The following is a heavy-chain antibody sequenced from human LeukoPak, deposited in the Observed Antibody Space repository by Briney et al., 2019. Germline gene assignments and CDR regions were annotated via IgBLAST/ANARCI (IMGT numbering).Heavy chain of an antibody. CDR1: GFTFSSYR. CDR3: ARGWSSYGMDV. Sequence: GVSLRLSCAASGFTFSSYRMNWVRQAPGKGLEWVSSISSSSSYIYYADSVKGRFTISRDNAKNSLYLQMNSLRAEDTAVYYCARGWSSYGMDVWGQGTTVTVSS. V-gene: IGHV3-21*01. J-gene: IGHJ6*02. CDR2: ISSSSSYI.